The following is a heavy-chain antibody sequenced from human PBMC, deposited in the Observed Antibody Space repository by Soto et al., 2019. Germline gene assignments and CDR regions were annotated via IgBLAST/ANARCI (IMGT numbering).Heavy chain of an antibody. CDR2: IIPIFGTA. J-gene: IGHJ6*02. D-gene: IGHD2-2*01. CDR1: GGTFSSYA. V-gene: IGHV1-69*13. CDR3: ASSYCSSTSCPYYYYGMDV. Sequence: SVKVSCKASGGTFSSYAISWVRQAPGQGLEWMGGIIPIFGTANYAQKFQGRVTITADESTSTAYMELSSLRSEDTAVYYCASSYCSSTSCPYYYYGMDVWGQGTTVTVSS.